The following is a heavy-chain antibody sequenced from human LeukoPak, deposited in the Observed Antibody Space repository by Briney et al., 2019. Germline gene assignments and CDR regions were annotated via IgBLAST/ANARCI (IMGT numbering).Heavy chain of an antibody. CDR2: IYPGDSDT. Sequence: GGSLRLSCAASGFTFSSYAMSWVRQMPGKGLEWMGIIYPGDSDTRYSPSFQGQVTISADKSISTAYLQWSSLKASDTAMYYCARHRITMVRGQTYYYFDYWGQGTLVTVSS. CDR1: GFTFSSYA. D-gene: IGHD3-10*01. V-gene: IGHV5-51*01. CDR3: ARHRITMVRGQTYYYFDY. J-gene: IGHJ4*02.